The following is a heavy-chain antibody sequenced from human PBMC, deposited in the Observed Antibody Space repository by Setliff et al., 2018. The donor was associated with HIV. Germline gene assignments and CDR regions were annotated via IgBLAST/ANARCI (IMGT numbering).Heavy chain of an antibody. Sequence: PGGSLRLSCAASGFTFSIAWINWVRQPPGKGLEWIGEISQSGSTNYNPSLKSRVTISVDKSKNQFSLKLSSVTAADTAVFYCARGPYAEYFQEWGQGTLVTVSS. CDR1: GFTFSIAW. CDR2: ISQSGST. CDR3: ARGPYAEYFQE. V-gene: IGHV4-4*02. J-gene: IGHJ1*01.